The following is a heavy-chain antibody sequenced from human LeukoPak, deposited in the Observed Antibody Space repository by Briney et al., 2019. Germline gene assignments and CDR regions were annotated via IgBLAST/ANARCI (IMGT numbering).Heavy chain of an antibody. J-gene: IGHJ4*02. D-gene: IGHD3-10*01. CDR2: INAGNGNT. CDR3: ARVRRRYYGSGSYGDYFDY. V-gene: IGHV1-3*01. CDR1: GYTFTSYA. Sequence: GASVKVSCKASGYTFTSYAMHWVRQAPGQRLEWMGWINAGNGNTKYSQEFQGRVTITRDTSASTAYMELSSLRSDDTAVYYCARVRRRYYGSGSYGDYFDYWGQGTLVTVSS.